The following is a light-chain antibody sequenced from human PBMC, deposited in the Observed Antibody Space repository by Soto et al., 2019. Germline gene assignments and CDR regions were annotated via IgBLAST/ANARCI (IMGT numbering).Light chain of an antibody. Sequence: QSALTQPASVSGSPGQSITISCTGTGSDVGGYKYVSWYQQLPGKAPKLMIYDVSYRPSGVSDRFSGSKSGNTASLIISGLQAEDEADYYYSSYXSSSPFVFGTGTKVTVL. CDR2: DVS. CDR1: GSDVGGYKY. J-gene: IGLJ1*01. V-gene: IGLV2-14*01. CDR3: SSYXSSSPFV.